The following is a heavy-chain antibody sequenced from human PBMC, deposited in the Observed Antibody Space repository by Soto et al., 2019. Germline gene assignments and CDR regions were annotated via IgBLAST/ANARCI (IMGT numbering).Heavy chain of an antibody. CDR1: GFTFSSYS. CDR3: AREVRDSSSWYDYYYMDV. J-gene: IGHJ6*03. D-gene: IGHD6-13*01. V-gene: IGHV3-21*01. CDR2: ISSSSSYI. Sequence: GGSLRLSCAASGFTFSSYSMNWVRQAPGKGLEWVSSISSSSSYIYYADSVKGRFTISRDNAKNSLYLQMNSLRAEDTAVYYCAREVRDSSSWYDYYYMDVWGKGTTVTVSS.